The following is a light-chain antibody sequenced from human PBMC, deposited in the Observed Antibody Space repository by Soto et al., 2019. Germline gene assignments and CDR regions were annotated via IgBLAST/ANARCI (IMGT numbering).Light chain of an antibody. CDR1: QSVSSY. CDR2: DAS. Sequence: EIVFRQFPGTLCLSPGERVTLCCRPSQSVSSYLAWYQQKPGQAPRLLIHDASNRATGIPARFSGSGSSTDFTLTISSLEPEDFAVYFCQQRSNWPLTFGGGTKVDIK. J-gene: IGKJ4*01. CDR3: QQRSNWPLT. V-gene: IGKV3-11*01.